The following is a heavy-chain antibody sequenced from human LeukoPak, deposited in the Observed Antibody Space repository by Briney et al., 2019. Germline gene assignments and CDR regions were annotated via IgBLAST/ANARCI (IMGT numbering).Heavy chain of an antibody. D-gene: IGHD2-8*01. Sequence: SETLSLTCTVSGGSISSYYWSWIRQPAGKGLEWIGRIYTSGSTNYNPSLKSRVTMSVDTSKNQFSLKLSSVTAADTAVYYCALMGGWGRGYYYYYMDVWGKGTTVTVSS. CDR1: GGSISSYY. V-gene: IGHV4-4*07. CDR3: ALMGGWGRGYYYYYMDV. J-gene: IGHJ6*03. CDR2: IYTSGST.